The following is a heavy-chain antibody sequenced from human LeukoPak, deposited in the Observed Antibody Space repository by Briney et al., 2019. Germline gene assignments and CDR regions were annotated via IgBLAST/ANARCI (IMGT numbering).Heavy chain of an antibody. V-gene: IGHV3-74*01. CDR1: GFTFNSNW. CDR2: INSAG. D-gene: IGHD1-1*01. Sequence: GGSLRLSCVASGFTFNSNWMHWVRQPPGKGLVWVSRINSAGTYADSVEGRFTISRDNAENTLYLQMNSLRVEDTAMYYCAMSTRGTTMFDYWGQGALVSVSS. CDR3: AMSTRGTTMFDY. J-gene: IGHJ4*02.